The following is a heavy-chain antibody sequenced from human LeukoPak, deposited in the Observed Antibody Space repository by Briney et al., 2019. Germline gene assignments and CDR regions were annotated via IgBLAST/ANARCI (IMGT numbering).Heavy chain of an antibody. CDR3: ARDVRLVDSNYGAYYFDY. CDR1: GFTVSSTY. D-gene: IGHD4-11*01. Sequence: GGSLRLSFAASGFTVSSTYMSWVRQAPGKGLEGVSVIYSGGSTYYADSVKGRFTISRDNSKNTLYLQMNSLRAEDTAVYYCARDVRLVDSNYGAYYFDYWGQGTLVTVSS. V-gene: IGHV3-66*02. CDR2: IYSGGST. J-gene: IGHJ4*02.